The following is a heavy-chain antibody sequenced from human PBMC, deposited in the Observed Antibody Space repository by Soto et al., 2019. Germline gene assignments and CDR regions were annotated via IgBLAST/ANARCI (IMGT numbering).Heavy chain of an antibody. CDR2: IYYSGST. J-gene: IGHJ6*03. CDR3: ARLFGVVTANYYYYYMDV. CDR1: GGSISSYY. D-gene: IGHD3-3*01. V-gene: IGHV4-59*01. Sequence: SETLSLTCTVSGGSISSYYWSWIRQPPGKGLEWIGYIYYSGSTNYKPSLKSRVTISVDTSKNQFSLKLSPVTAADTAVYYCARLFGVVTANYYYYYMDVWGKGTTVTVSS.